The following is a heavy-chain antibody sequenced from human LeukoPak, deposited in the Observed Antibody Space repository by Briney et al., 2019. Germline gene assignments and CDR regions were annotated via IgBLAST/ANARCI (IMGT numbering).Heavy chain of an antibody. J-gene: IGHJ3*02. CDR1: GFSLRAYD. V-gene: IGHV3-23*01. D-gene: IGHD3-10*01. CDR3: AMRDRGYGLDI. CDR2: INGGGDIM. Sequence: GGSLRLSCAASGFSLRAYDLILVRQAPGKGLDWVSIINGGGDIMMYEDSVKGRFAISRDNSKNTFYLQMNSLRVEDTAVYYCAMRDRGYGLDIWGQGTMVTVSS.